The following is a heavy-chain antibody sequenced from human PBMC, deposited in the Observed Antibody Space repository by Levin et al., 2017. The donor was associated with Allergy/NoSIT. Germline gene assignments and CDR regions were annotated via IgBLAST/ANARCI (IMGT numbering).Heavy chain of an antibody. CDR1: GFTFSSYA. Sequence: SCAASGFTFSSYAMSWVRQAPGKGLEWVSAISGSGGSTYYADSVKGRFTISRDNSKNTLYLQMNSLRAEDTAVYYCAKRGYCSGGSCYQYFQHWGQGTLVTVSS. D-gene: IGHD2-15*01. V-gene: IGHV3-23*01. J-gene: IGHJ1*01. CDR2: ISGSGGST. CDR3: AKRGYCSGGSCYQYFQH.